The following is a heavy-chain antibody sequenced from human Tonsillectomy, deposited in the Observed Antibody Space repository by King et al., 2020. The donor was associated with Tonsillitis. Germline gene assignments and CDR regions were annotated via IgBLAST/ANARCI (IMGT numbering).Heavy chain of an antibody. CDR1: GFTFSDYW. J-gene: IGHJ4*02. CDR2: IRHDGTQK. V-gene: IGHV3-7*01. Sequence: EVQLVESGGALVQPGGSLRLSCAASGFTFSDYWMSWIRQAPGKGLEWVANIRHDGTQKGYVDSVKGRFTLSRDSASKSLYLQMNSLRAEDTAVYYCVGRGSRSYWGQGTLVTVSS. CDR3: VGRGSRSY. D-gene: IGHD3-10*01.